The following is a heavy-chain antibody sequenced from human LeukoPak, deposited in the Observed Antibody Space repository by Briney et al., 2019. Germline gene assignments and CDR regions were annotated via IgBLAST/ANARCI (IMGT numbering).Heavy chain of an antibody. CDR1: GYTFTGYY. D-gene: IGHD6-13*01. V-gene: IGHV1-2*02. Sequence: ASVKVSCKASGYTFTGYYMYWVRQAPGQGLEWMGWIDPNNGGTNYAQKFQGRVTMTRDTSISTAYMELSSLRSDDTAVYYCARGGGIPAAGTRFDYWGQGTLVTVSS. CDR2: IDPNNGGT. J-gene: IGHJ4*02. CDR3: ARGGGIPAAGTRFDY.